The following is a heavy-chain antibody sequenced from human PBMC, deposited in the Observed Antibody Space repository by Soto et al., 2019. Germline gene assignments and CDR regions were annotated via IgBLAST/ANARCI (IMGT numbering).Heavy chain of an antibody. CDR3: ATSRITIFGVVTPYDMDV. CDR1: GNTFTSYA. CDR2: INAGNGNT. Sequence: ASVKVSCKASGNTFTSYAMHWVRQAPGQRLEWMGWINAGNGNTKYSQKFQGRATITRDTSASTAYMELSSLRSEDTAVYYCATSRITIFGVVTPYDMDVWGLGTTVTVSS. D-gene: IGHD3-3*01. J-gene: IGHJ6*02. V-gene: IGHV1-3*01.